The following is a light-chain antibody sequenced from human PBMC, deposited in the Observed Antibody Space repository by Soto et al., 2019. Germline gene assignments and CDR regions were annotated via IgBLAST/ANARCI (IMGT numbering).Light chain of an antibody. Sequence: DIPMTQSPSTLSASVGDRVTITCRARQSISRWLAWYQQKPGKAPKLLIYKASSLESGVPSRFSGSGSGTEFTLTISSLQPDDFATYYCQQYNSYPWTFGQGTKVDIK. J-gene: IGKJ1*01. CDR1: QSISRW. V-gene: IGKV1-5*03. CDR2: KAS. CDR3: QQYNSYPWT.